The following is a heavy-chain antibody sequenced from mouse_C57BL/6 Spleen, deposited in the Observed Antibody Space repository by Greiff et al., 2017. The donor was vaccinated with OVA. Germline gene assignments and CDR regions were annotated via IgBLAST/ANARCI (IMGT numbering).Heavy chain of an antibody. CDR1: GYAFSSYW. Sequence: QVQLQQSGAELVKPGASVKLSCKASGYAFSSYWMNWVKQRPGKGLEWIGQLYPGDGYTNYNGKFKGKATLTADKSSSTAYMQLSSLTSEDSAVYFCARRSHYYGSSYDWYFDVWGTGTTVTVSS. J-gene: IGHJ1*03. CDR2: LYPGDGYT. D-gene: IGHD1-1*01. CDR3: ARRSHYYGSSYDWYFDV. V-gene: IGHV1-80*01.